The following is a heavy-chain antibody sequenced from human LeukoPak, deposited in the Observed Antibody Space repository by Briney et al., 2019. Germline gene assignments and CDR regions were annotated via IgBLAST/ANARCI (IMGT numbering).Heavy chain of an antibody. Sequence: ASVKVSCKTSGYTFTSYYMHWVRQAPGQGLEWMGIINPSGGDTNYAQMFQGRVTLTRDTSTSTVYLELSSLRSGDTAVYYCARGYTYGDYWGQGTLVTVSS. V-gene: IGHV1-46*01. D-gene: IGHD5-18*01. J-gene: IGHJ4*02. CDR3: ARGYTYGDY. CDR2: INPSGGDT. CDR1: GYTFTSYY.